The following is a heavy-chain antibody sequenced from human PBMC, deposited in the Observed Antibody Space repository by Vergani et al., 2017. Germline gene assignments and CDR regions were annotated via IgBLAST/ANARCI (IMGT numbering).Heavy chain of an antibody. Sequence: QVQLVQSGAEVKKPGSSVKVSCKASGGTFSSYAISWVRQAPGQGLEWMGGIIPIFGTAHYAQKFQGRVTLTADKSTSTAYMELSSLRSEDTAVYYSARDMYCSSSRMMAYFDYWGQGTLVTVSS. D-gene: IGHD6-6*01. CDR2: IIPIFGTA. CDR3: ARDMYCSSSRMMAYFDY. J-gene: IGHJ4*02. CDR1: GGTFSSYA. V-gene: IGHV1-69*13.